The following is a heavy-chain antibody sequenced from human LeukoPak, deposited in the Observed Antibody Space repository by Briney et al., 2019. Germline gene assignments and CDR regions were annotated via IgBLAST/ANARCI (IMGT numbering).Heavy chain of an antibody. D-gene: IGHD3-10*01. Sequence: GGPLRRSFAASGCTFSSYWMSWVRPAPGKGRAWVANIKQDGSEKYYVGSVKGRFTISRDNAKNSLYLQMNSLRAEDTAVYYLARDRGAMAPLDYWGQGTLVTVSS. CDR2: IKQDGSEK. CDR1: GCTFSSYW. J-gene: IGHJ4*02. V-gene: IGHV3-7*03. CDR3: ARDRGAMAPLDY.